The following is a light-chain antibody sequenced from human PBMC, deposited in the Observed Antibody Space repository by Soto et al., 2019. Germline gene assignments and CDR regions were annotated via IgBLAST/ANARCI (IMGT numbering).Light chain of an antibody. CDR3: QQDYNLPWT. Sequence: EVVMTQSPATLSVSAGERATLSCGASQSVRSYLAWYQQKPGQAPRLLIHGASTRAPGIPARFSGSGSGTDFTLTISSLQSEDFAVYYCQQDYNLPWTFGQGTKVDIK. J-gene: IGKJ1*01. V-gene: IGKV3-15*01. CDR2: GAS. CDR1: QSVRSY.